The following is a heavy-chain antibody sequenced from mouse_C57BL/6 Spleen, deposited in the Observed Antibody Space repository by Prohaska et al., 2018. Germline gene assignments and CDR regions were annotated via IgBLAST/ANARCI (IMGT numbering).Heavy chain of an antibody. Sequence: QVQLQQPGAELVMPGASVKLSCKASGYTFTSYWMHWVKQRPGQGLEWIGEIDPSDSYTNYNQKFKGKATLTVDKSSSTAYRQLSSLTSEDSAVYYCARWETGNGPYWGQGTTLTVSS. D-gene: IGHD4-1*01. J-gene: IGHJ2*01. CDR1: GYTFTSYW. CDR2: IDPSDSYT. CDR3: ARWETGNGPY. V-gene: IGHV1-69*01.